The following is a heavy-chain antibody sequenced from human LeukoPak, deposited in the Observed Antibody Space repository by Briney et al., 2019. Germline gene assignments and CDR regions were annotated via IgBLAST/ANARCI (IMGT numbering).Heavy chain of an antibody. Sequence: SVKVSCKASGGTLSSYAISWVRQAPGQGLEWMGGIIPIFGTANYAQKFQGRVTITTDESTSTAYMELSSLRSEDTAVYYCASVGTTSDYYYYMDVWGKGTTVTVSS. J-gene: IGHJ6*03. CDR2: IIPIFGTA. CDR1: GGTLSSYA. D-gene: IGHD1-26*01. V-gene: IGHV1-69*05. CDR3: ASVGTTSDYYYYMDV.